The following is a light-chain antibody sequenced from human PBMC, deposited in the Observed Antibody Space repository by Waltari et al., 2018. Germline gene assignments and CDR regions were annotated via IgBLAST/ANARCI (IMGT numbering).Light chain of an antibody. Sequence: EIVMTQSPATLSVSPGERVTLSCRASQSVGSNFAWYQQKPGQAPRLLIYGASTRASGVPARFSGGGSGTEFTLTISSLQSEDFALYYCQQYDDWPRTFGQGTKLEIK. CDR3: QQYDDWPRT. CDR2: GAS. V-gene: IGKV3-15*01. CDR1: QSVGSN. J-gene: IGKJ1*01.